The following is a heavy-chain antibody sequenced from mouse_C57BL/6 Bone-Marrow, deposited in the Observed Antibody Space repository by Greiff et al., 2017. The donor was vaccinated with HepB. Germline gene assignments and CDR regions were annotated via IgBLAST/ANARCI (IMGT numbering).Heavy chain of an antibody. CDR2: IYPGDGDT. D-gene: IGHD2-1*01. V-gene: IGHV1-80*01. J-gene: IGHJ4*01. Sequence: QVQLQQSGAELVKPGASVKISCKASGYAFSSYWMNWVKQRPGKGLEWIGQIYPGDGDTNYNGKFKGKATLTADKSSSTAYMQLSSLTSEDSAVYFCARKRLGYGNYDYAMDYWGQGTSVTVSS. CDR3: ARKRLGYGNYDYAMDY. CDR1: GYAFSSYW.